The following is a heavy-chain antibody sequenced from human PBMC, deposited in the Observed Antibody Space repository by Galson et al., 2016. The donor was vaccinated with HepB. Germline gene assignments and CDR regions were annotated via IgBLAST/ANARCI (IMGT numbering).Heavy chain of an antibody. CDR2: IYYSGNT. J-gene: IGHJ5*02. CDR3: ASVYDNVWESPTTFDP. V-gene: IGHV4-39*01. Sequence: PGKGLEWIGNIYYSGNTYYNPSLKSRVTISVDTSKNQFFLKLSSVTATDTAVYYCASVYDNVWESPTTFDPWGQGTLVTVSS. D-gene: IGHD3-16*01.